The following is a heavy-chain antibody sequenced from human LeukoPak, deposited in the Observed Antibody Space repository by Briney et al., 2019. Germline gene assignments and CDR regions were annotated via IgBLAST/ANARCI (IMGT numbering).Heavy chain of an antibody. Sequence: GGSLRLSCPASGFTFSNYAIHWVRQAPGKGLESVSAISSSGGNTYYADSVKGRFTISRDNSKNTLYLQMSSLRVEDTAVYYCVRGSSGSPYYFDYWGQGTLVTVSS. D-gene: IGHD6-19*01. V-gene: IGHV3-64D*06. CDR1: GFTFSNYA. CDR3: VRGSSGSPYYFDY. CDR2: ISSSGGNT. J-gene: IGHJ4*02.